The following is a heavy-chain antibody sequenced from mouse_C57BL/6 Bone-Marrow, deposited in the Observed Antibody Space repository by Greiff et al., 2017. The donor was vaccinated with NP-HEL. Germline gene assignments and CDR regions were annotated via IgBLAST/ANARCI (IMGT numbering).Heavy chain of an antibody. Sequence: VQLQQSGPELVKPGASVKISCKASGYTFTDYYMNWVKQSHGKSLEWIGDINPNTGDNSYNQKFKGKATLTVDKSSSTAYMELRSLTSEDSAVYYCARATYYDYDGAMDFWGQGTSVTVSS. CDR1: GYTFTDYY. J-gene: IGHJ4*01. CDR2: INPNTGDN. V-gene: IGHV1-26*01. CDR3: ARATYYDYDGAMDF. D-gene: IGHD2-4*01.